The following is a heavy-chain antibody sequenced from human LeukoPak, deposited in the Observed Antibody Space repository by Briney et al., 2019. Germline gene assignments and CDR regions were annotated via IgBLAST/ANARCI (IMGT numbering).Heavy chain of an antibody. D-gene: IGHD2-15*01. V-gene: IGHV4-61*02. CDR1: GYSISSGDYY. CDR3: ARSGCSGGSCYSQRGAFDI. Sequence: SETLSLTCTVSGYSISSGDYYWSWIRQPAGKGLEWIGRISSSGSTNYNPSLKSRVTISVDTSKNQFSLKLSSVTAADTAVYYCARSGCSGGSCYSQRGAFDIWGQGTMVTVSS. CDR2: ISSSGST. J-gene: IGHJ3*02.